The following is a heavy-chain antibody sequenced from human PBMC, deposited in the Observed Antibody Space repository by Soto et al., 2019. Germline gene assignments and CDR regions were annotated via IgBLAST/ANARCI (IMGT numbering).Heavy chain of an antibody. Sequence: EVQLLESGGGLVQPGGSLRLSCAASGFTFSNYAMSWVRQAPGKGLEWVSAIFDSGDSTFYADSVPCRFTFARDNPSNTRYLEMNSLIAEGTAVYYCAKEGAVAGRGYFDHRGQGTLVTVSS. CDR1: GFTFSNYA. CDR2: IFDSGDST. CDR3: AKEGAVAGRGYFDH. V-gene: IGHV3-23*01. J-gene: IGHJ4*02. D-gene: IGHD6-19*01.